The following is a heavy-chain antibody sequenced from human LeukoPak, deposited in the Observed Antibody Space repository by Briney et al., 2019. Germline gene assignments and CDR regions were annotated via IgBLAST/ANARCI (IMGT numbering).Heavy chain of an antibody. J-gene: IGHJ4*02. D-gene: IGHD5-12*01. CDR3: VRDGGVSGYDLLDY. Sequence: GGSLRLSCAASGFTFSNYWMTWVRQAPGKGLEWVAHINQDGSEEHYMDSVKARFTISRDNAKNSLSLQMNSLGAEDTAVYYCVRDGGVSGYDLLDYWGQGTLVTVSS. V-gene: IGHV3-7*01. CDR1: GFTFSNYW. CDR2: INQDGSEE.